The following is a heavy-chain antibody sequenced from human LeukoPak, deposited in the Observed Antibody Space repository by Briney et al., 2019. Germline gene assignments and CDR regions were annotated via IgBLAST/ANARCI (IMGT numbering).Heavy chain of an antibody. CDR1: GYTFTSYD. CDR2: INPSGGST. D-gene: IGHD6-13*01. V-gene: IGHV1-46*01. CDR3: ARHSSSWNY. J-gene: IGHJ4*02. Sequence: ASVKVSCKASGYTFTSYDINWVRQAPGQGLEWMGIINPSGGSTSYAQKFQGRVTMTRDTSTSTIYMELSSLRSEDTAVYYCARHSSSWNYWGQGTLVTVSS.